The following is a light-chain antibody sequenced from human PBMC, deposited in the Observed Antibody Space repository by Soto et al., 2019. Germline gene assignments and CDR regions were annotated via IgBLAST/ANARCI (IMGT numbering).Light chain of an antibody. CDR3: QQYSTTPRT. Sequence: DIVMTQSPDSLTVSLGARATINCKSSQSLFYSPNNNTHLAWHQQKPVQPPKLPLYWASTRESGVPDRFSGSGSGTDFTLPIRRLQAEDVAVYYCQQYSTTPRTFSPGTKVDIK. CDR2: WAS. J-gene: IGKJ3*01. V-gene: IGKV4-1*01. CDR1: QSLFYSPNNNTH.